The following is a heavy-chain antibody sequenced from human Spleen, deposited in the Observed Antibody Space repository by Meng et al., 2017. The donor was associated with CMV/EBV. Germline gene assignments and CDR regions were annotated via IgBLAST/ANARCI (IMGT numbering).Heavy chain of an antibody. CDR2: ISAYNGNT. J-gene: IGHJ4*02. Sequence: ASVKVSCKASGYIFSSYGISWVRQAPGQGLEWMGWISAYNGNTNYTQKLQGRVTMTTDTSTNTAYMELRSLRSDDTAVYYCARACYYDQHYYFQFWGQGTLVTVSS. V-gene: IGHV1-18*01. CDR3: ARACYYDQHYYFQF. D-gene: IGHD2-15*01. CDR1: GYIFSSYG.